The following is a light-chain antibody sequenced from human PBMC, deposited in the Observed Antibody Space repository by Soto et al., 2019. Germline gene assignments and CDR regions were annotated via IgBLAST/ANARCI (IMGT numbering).Light chain of an antibody. Sequence: DIQMTQSPSSVSASVGGRITITCRASQGIGSWLAWYQQKPRKAPKLLIYGASNLQSGVPSRFSGSGSGTEFTLTISSLQPEDFATYYCQQASSFPRTFGGGTKVEIK. CDR3: QQASSFPRT. CDR2: GAS. CDR1: QGIGSW. J-gene: IGKJ4*01. V-gene: IGKV1D-12*01.